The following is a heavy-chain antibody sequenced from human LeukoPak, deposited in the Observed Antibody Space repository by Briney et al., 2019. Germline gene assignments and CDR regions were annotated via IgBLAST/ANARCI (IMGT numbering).Heavy chain of an antibody. V-gene: IGHV4-59*01. CDR3: ARPNDYGATRDAFDI. CDR2: IYYSGST. CDR1: GGSISSYY. Sequence: SETLSLTCTVSGGSISSYYWSWIRQPPGKGLEWIGYIYYSGSTNYNPSLKSRVTISVDTSKNQFSLKLSSVTAADTAVYYCARPNDYGATRDAFDIWGQGTMVTVSS. D-gene: IGHD4-17*01. J-gene: IGHJ3*02.